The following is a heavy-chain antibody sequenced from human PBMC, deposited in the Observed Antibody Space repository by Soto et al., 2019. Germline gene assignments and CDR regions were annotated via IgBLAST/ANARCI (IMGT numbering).Heavy chain of an antibody. D-gene: IGHD2-8*01. Sequence: EVQLVESGGGLVKPGGSLRLSCAASGLTFSNAWMNWVRQAPGKGLEWVGRIKSKTDGGTTDYAAPVKGRFTISRDDSKNTLYLQMNSLKTEDTAVYYCTTDILYGATADYWGQGTLVTVSS. CDR1: GLTFSNAW. V-gene: IGHV3-15*07. CDR2: IKSKTDGGTT. J-gene: IGHJ4*02. CDR3: TTDILYGATADY.